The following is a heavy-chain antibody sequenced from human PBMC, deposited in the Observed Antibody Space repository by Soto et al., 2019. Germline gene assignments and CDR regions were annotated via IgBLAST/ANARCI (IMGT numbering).Heavy chain of an antibody. J-gene: IGHJ6*03. CDR2: IYYSGST. Sequence: PSETLSLTCTVSGGSISSYYRSWIRQPPGKGLEWIGYIYYSGSTNYNPSLKSRVTISVDTSKNQFSLKLSSVTAADTAVYYCARHGLDLYDFWSGYYKAEYYYYYMDVWGKGTTVTVSS. D-gene: IGHD3-3*01. CDR1: GGSISSYY. V-gene: IGHV4-59*08. CDR3: ARHGLDLYDFWSGYYKAEYYYYYMDV.